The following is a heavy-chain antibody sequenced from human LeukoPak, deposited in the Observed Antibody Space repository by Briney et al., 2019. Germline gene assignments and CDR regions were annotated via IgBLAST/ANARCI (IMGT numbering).Heavy chain of an antibody. D-gene: IGHD6-13*01. CDR2: INHNSGGT. CDR1: GYTFTGYY. CDR3: ARGIFPGIAAAGFDP. J-gene: IGHJ5*02. V-gene: IGHV1-2*02. Sequence: GASVKVSCMASGYTFTGYYMHWVRQAPGQGLEWMGWINHNSGGTNYAQKFQGRVTRTWDTSISTAYMELSRLRSDDTAVYYCARGIFPGIAAAGFDPWGQGTLVTVSS.